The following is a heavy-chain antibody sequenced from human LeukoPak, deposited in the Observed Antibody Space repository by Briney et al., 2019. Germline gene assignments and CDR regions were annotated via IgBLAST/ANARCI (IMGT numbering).Heavy chain of an antibody. CDR2: IRSKAYGGTT. J-gene: IGHJ4*02. CDR3: AKSRAVAGTGIFDY. D-gene: IGHD6-19*01. V-gene: IGHV3-49*03. CDR1: GFTFGDYA. Sequence: PGRSLRLSCTASGFTFGDYAMSWFRQAPGKGLEWVGFIRSKAYGGTTEYAASVKGRFTISRDDSKSIAYLQMNSLKTEDTAVYYCAKSRAVAGTGIFDYWGQGTLVTVSS.